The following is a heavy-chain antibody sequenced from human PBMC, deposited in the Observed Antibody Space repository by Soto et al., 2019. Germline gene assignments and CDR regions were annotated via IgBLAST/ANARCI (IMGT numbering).Heavy chain of an antibody. J-gene: IGHJ5*02. Sequence: SETLSLTCTVSGGSISSYYWSWIRQPPGKGLEWIGYIYYSGSTNYNPSLKSRVTISVDTSKNQFSLKLSSVTAADTAVYYCAXVINYPGSYYGFDPWGQGTLVTVSS. CDR2: IYYSGST. CDR1: GGSISSYY. CDR3: AXVINYPGSYYGFDP. D-gene: IGHD1-26*01. V-gene: IGHV4-59*01.